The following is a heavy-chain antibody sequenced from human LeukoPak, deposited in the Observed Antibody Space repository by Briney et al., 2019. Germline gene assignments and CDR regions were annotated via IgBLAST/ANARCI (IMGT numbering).Heavy chain of an antibody. CDR2: IYYSGST. V-gene: IGHV4-59*11. J-gene: IGHJ4*02. CDR3: ARGNIVVVPAVFDY. D-gene: IGHD2-2*01. CDR1: GGSISSHY. Sequence: PSETLSLTCTVSGGSISSHYWSWIRQPPGKGLEWIGYIYYSGSTNYNPSLKSRVTISVDTSKNQFSLKLSSVTAADTAVYYCARGNIVVVPAVFDYWGQGTLVTVSS.